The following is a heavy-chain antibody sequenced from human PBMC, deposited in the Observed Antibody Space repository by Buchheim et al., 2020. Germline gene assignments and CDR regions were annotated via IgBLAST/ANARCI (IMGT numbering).Heavy chain of an antibody. J-gene: IGHJ4*02. Sequence: QVQLVESGGGVVQPGRSLRLSCAASGFTFSSYGMHWVRQAPGKGLEWVAVISYDGSNKYYADSVKGRFTISRDNSKNTLYLQMNSLRAEDTAVYYCAKDVYGISSSGYFHYFDYWGQGTL. CDR3: AKDVYGISSSGYFHYFDY. D-gene: IGHD3-22*01. CDR1: GFTFSSYG. CDR2: ISYDGSNK. V-gene: IGHV3-30*18.